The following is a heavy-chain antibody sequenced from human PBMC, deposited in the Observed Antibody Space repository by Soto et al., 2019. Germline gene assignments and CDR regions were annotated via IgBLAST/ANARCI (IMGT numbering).Heavy chain of an antibody. CDR1: GGSLRTYY. J-gene: IGHJ1*01. CDR3: ARDFQY. V-gene: IGHV4-34*01. Sequence: QVQLQQWGTGLLKPSETLSLTCAVYGGSLRTYYWSWIRQPPGMGLEWIGEVTHSGSINYNPSLTSRVTISADTSKNQVSLSPRSVTAADTAVYYCARDFQYWGQGSLVIVSS. CDR2: VTHSGSI.